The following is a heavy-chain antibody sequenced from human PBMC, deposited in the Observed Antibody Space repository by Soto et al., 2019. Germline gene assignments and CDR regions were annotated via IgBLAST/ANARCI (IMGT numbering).Heavy chain of an antibody. Sequence: GSLRLSCEASGVTFSNYAMSWVRQAPVKGLEWGSSISGGSDNTYYADSVKGRFTISRDTSKNILYLQMNSLRAEDTAVYYCPKADPTFPVYNRSPGYYYGMGVWGQGTTVTLSS. CDR2: ISGGSDNT. CDR1: GVTFSNYA. D-gene: IGHD6-6*01. CDR3: PKADPTFPVYNRSPGYYYGMGV. J-gene: IGHJ6*02. V-gene: IGHV3-23*01.